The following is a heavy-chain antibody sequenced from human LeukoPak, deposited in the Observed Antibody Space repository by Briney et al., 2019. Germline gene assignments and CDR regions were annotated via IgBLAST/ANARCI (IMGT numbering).Heavy chain of an antibody. V-gene: IGHV4-34*01. D-gene: IGHD2-21*02. CDR2: INHSGST. Sequence: SETLSLTCAVYGGSFSGHYWSWIRQPPGKGLEWIGEINHSGSTNYNPSLKSRVTISVDTSKNQFSLKLSSVTAADTAVYYCARLGTAAIDYWGQGTLVTVSS. CDR3: ARLGTAAIDY. J-gene: IGHJ4*02. CDR1: GGSFSGHY.